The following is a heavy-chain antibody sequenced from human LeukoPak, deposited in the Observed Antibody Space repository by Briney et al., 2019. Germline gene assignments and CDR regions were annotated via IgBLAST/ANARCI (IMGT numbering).Heavy chain of an antibody. V-gene: IGHV3-23*01. D-gene: IGHD1-26*01. J-gene: IGHJ4*02. CDR1: GFTFTSYS. Sequence: PGGSLRLSCAASGFTFTSYSMNWVRQAPGKELKWVSTMSGGGGSTYYADSVKGRFTISRDNSKNTLYLQVNSLRAEDTAVYYCAKGGKWDVTPFDYWGQGTLVTVSS. CDR2: MSGGGGST. CDR3: AKGGKWDVTPFDY.